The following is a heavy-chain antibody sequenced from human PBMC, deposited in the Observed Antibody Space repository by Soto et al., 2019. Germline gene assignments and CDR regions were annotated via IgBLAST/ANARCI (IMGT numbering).Heavy chain of an antibody. CDR3: TTVSGTYSYGSDV. J-gene: IGHJ6*01. Sequence: PGGSLRLSCAASGFTFINAWMSWVRQAPGKGLEWVGRIKNKGEGGTTDYAAPVKGRFTISRDDLRGMVYLQMDSLRTEDTAVYYCTTVSGTYSYGSDVWGQGTTVTVS. CDR1: GFTFINAW. V-gene: IGHV3-15*01. CDR2: IKNKGEGGTT.